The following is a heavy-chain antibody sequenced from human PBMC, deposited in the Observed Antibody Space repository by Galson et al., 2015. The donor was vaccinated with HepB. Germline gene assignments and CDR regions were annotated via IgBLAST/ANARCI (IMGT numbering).Heavy chain of an antibody. CDR3: ARGRTKWYSSSF. V-gene: IGHV1-8*01. D-gene: IGHD6-6*01. CDR2: MNPNSGNT. CDR1: GYTFTSYD. J-gene: IGHJ4*02. Sequence: SVKVSCKASGYTFTSYDINWVRQATGQGLEWMGWMNPNSGNTGYAQKFQGRVTMTRNTSISTAYMELSSLRSEDTAVYYCARGRTKWYSSSFWGQGTLVTVSS.